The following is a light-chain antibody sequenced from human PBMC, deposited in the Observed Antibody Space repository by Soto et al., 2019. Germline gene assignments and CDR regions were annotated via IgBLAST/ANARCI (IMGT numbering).Light chain of an antibody. CDR3: QQYNNWPPDRT. CDR2: GAS. V-gene: IGKV3-15*01. Sequence: EIVMTQSPATLSVSPGERATLSCRASQSVASNLAWYQQTRGQAPMLLIYGASTRATGIPARFSGRESGKEFTLTVGSLQSEDFAICFCQQYNNWPPDRTFGQGPKVEIK. CDR1: QSVASN. J-gene: IGKJ1*01.